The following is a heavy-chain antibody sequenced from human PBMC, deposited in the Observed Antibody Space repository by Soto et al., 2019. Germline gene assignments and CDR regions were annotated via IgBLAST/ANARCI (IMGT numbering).Heavy chain of an antibody. Sequence: QVQLVESGGGVVQPGGSLRLSCAASGVSFSSYAMHWVRQPPGKGLEWLAVISFDGSNKYYGDSVKGRFTISRDNSMYTLYLHMNRLRAEDTAVYYCTKATISMFRGIFGLDDWGQGTLVTVSS. CDR1: GVSFSSYA. D-gene: IGHD3-10*01. V-gene: IGHV3-30*18. CDR3: TKATISMFRGIFGLDD. CDR2: ISFDGSNK. J-gene: IGHJ4*02.